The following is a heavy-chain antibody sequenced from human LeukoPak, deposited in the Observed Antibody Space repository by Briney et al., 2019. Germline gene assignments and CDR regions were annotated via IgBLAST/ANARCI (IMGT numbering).Heavy chain of an antibody. CDR1: GGSISSGSYY. Sequence: SQTLSLTCTVSGGSISSGSYYWSWIRQPAGKGLEWIGRIYTSGSTNYNPSLKSRVTISVDTSKNQFSLKLSSVTAADTAVYYCARGGLGVFDYWGQGTLVTVSS. D-gene: IGHD3-16*01. CDR2: IYTSGST. J-gene: IGHJ4*02. CDR3: ARGGLGVFDY. V-gene: IGHV4-61*02.